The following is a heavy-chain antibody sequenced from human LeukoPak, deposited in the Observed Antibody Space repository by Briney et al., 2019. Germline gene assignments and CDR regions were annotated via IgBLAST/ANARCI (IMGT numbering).Heavy chain of an antibody. CDR3: ARLGSVAMPFDY. CDR1: GGSINNYY. J-gene: IGHJ4*02. V-gene: IGHV4-59*08. Sequence: SETLSLTCTVSGGSINNYYWNWIRQPPGKGLEWVGYIYYSGSTNYNPSLKSRVTISVDTSKNQFSLNLSSVTAADTAVYYCARLGSVAMPFDYWGQGTLVTVSS. D-gene: IGHD2-2*01. CDR2: IYYSGST.